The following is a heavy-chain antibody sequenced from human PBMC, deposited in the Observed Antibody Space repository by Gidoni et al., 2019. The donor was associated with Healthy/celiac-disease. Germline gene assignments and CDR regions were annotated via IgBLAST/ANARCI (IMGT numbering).Heavy chain of an antibody. Sequence: EVQLLESGGGLLQPGGSLRRSVAASGFTFSSDAMSWVRQAPGKGVRGVSAISGSGSSTYYADSVKGRFTISRDNSKNTLYLQMNSLRDEDTAVYYCANNPMRRVDVWGKGTTVTVSS. D-gene: IGHD2-2*01. CDR1: GFTFSSDA. J-gene: IGHJ6*03. V-gene: IGHV3-23*01. CDR2: ISGSGSST. CDR3: ANNPMRRVDV.